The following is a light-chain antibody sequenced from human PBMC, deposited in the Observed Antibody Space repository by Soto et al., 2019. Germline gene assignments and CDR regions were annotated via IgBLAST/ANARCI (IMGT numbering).Light chain of an antibody. Sequence: QSALTQPASVSGSPGQSITISCTGTSSDVGAYNYVSWYQQHPGKAPKLMIYDVNTRPSGVSNRFSGSKSGNTASLTISGLQAEDESDYYCSSFTTGSTLVFGRGTKLTVL. J-gene: IGLJ2*01. V-gene: IGLV2-14*01. CDR2: DVN. CDR1: SSDVGAYNY. CDR3: SSFTTGSTLV.